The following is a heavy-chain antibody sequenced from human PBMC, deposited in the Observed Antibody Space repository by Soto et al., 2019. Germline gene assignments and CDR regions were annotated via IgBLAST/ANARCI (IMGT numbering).Heavy chain of an antibody. CDR3: AKEFWSGPFDY. CDR2: IWSDGSNK. Sequence: AGGSLRLSCAASGFTFSTYGMHWVRQAPGKGLEWVAVIWSDGSNKYYADSVKGRFTISRDNSKNTLYLQVNSLRAEDTAVYYCAKEFWSGPFDYWGQGTLLTVSS. J-gene: IGHJ4*02. CDR1: GFTFSTYG. D-gene: IGHD3-3*01. V-gene: IGHV3-33*06.